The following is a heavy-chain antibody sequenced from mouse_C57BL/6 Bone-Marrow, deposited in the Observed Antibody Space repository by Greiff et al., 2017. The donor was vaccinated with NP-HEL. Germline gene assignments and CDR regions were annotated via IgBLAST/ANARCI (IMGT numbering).Heavy chain of an antibody. D-gene: IGHD2-1*01. CDR2: IINKANNHAT. Sequence: EVMLLESGGGLVQPGGSMKLPCAASGLTFRDAWMDWARQSPEKGLEWVAEIINKANNHATYYAESVKGRFTISRDDSKSSVYLQMNSLRAEDTSIYYCTGGNYDYFDYWGQGTTLTVSS. CDR3: TGGNYDYFDY. CDR1: GLTFRDAW. J-gene: IGHJ2*01. V-gene: IGHV6-6*01.